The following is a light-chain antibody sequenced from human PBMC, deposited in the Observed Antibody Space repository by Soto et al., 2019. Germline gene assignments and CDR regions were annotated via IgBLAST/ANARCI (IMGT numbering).Light chain of an antibody. J-gene: IGLJ3*02. CDR2: GNS. CDR1: SSNIGAGYD. Sequence: QSVLTQPPSVSGAPGQRVTISCTGSSSNIGAGYDVHWYQQLPGTAPKLLIYGNSNRPSGVPDRFSGSKSSTSASLAITGLQAEDEADHYCQSYDSSLSGSKVFGGGTKVTVL. CDR3: QSYDSSLSGSKV. V-gene: IGLV1-40*01.